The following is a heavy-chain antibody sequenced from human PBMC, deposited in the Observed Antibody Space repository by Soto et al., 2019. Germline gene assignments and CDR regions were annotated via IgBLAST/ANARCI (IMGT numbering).Heavy chain of an antibody. J-gene: IGHJ4*02. Sequence: SVNVSCKASGYTFTSYGIHWVRQAPGQRLEWMGWIIPIFGTANYAQKFQGRVTITADNSKSTLYLQVDSLRPEDAAVYYCARDPKTSGGQHWAFNYFDSWGQGTLVTVSS. V-gene: IGHV1-69*06. D-gene: IGHD7-27*01. CDR3: ARDPKTSGGQHWAFNYFDS. CDR1: GYTFTSYG. CDR2: IIPIFGTA.